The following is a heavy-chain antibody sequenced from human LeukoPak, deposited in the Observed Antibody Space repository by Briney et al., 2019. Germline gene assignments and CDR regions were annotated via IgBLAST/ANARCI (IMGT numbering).Heavy chain of an antibody. CDR3: AKFSVVVIAAIATTFDY. J-gene: IGHJ4*02. V-gene: IGHV3-23*01. CDR1: VYTFSSYA. Sequence: PGGGLRLSCAASVYTFSSYAICWVPDAPGRGLEWVSAISDSGGSTYYADSVKGRFTISRDNSKNTLYLQMNTLRAEDTAVYYCAKFSVVVIAAIATTFDYWGQGALVTVSS. CDR2: ISDSGGST. D-gene: IGHD2-15*01.